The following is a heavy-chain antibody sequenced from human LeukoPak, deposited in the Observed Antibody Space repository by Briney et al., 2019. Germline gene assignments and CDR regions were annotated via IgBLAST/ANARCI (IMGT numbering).Heavy chain of an antibody. Sequence: PGGSLRLSCAASGFTFSSRWMSWVRQAPGKGLEWVANIKQDGSEKYYVDSVKGRFSISRDNAKNSLYLQMSSLRVEDTAVYYCATAGLPSGADYWGQGTLVTVSS. J-gene: IGHJ4*02. V-gene: IGHV3-7*03. D-gene: IGHD4-11*01. CDR2: IKQDGSEK. CDR1: GFTFSSRW. CDR3: ATAGLPSGADY.